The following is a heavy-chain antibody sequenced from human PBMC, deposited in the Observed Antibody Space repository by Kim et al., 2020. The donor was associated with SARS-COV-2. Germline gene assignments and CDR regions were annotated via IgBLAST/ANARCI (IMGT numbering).Heavy chain of an antibody. Sequence: HNVDSVKGRFTISRDNSKNTIVLQMSSLTRDDTPVYYCAGRDFWSTYPFDYWGQGTLVTVSS. D-gene: IGHD3-3*01. J-gene: IGHJ4*02. CDR3: AGRDFWSTYPFDY. V-gene: IGHV3-30*15.